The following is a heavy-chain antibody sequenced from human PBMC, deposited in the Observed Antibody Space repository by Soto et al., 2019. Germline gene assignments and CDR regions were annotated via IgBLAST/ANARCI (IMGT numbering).Heavy chain of an antibody. J-gene: IGHJ4*02. V-gene: IGHV3-11*01. CDR2: IDSGDGTT. Sequence: VGSLRLSCTGSGFDFGDYYMSWIRQAPGKGLEWVSYIDSGDGTTYYTDSVKGRFTISRDNAKKTVYLQMSSLRVEGTALYYCVRTYYSSRWFHFDRWGQATLVTVSS. D-gene: IGHD3-10*01. CDR3: VRTYYSSRWFHFDR. CDR1: GFDFGDYY.